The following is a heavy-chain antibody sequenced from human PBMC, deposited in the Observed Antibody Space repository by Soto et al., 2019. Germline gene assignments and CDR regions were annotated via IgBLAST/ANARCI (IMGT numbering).Heavy chain of an antibody. CDR1: GGSISSYY. Sequence: SEPLSLPCTVSGGSISSYYWSWIRQPPGKGLEWTGYIYYSGSTNYNPSLKSRVTISVDTSKNQFSLKLSSVTAADTAVYYCARGYCSSTSCYYSPYYYYGMDVWGQGTTVTVSS. D-gene: IGHD2-2*01. V-gene: IGHV4-59*01. J-gene: IGHJ6*02. CDR3: ARGYCSSTSCYYSPYYYYGMDV. CDR2: IYYSGST.